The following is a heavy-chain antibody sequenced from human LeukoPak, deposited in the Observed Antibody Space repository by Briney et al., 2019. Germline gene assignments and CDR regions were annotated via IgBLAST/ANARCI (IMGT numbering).Heavy chain of an antibody. Sequence: ASVKVSCKASGYTFTSYAMHWVRQAPGQRLEWMGWINAGNGNTKYSQKFQGRVTITRDTSASTAYMELSSLRAEDTAVYYCARKTKTDSGRKSYDYWGQGTLVTVSS. CDR3: ARKTKTDSGRKSYDY. CDR1: GYTFTSYA. D-gene: IGHD1-26*01. J-gene: IGHJ4*02. V-gene: IGHV1-3*01. CDR2: INAGNGNT.